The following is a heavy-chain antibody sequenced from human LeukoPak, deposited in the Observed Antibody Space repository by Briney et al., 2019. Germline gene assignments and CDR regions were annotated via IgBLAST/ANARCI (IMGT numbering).Heavy chain of an antibody. CDR2: ISARGT. Sequence: GGSLRLSCAASGFTFSYYAMTWVRQAPGKGLEWVSVISARGTYYADSVKGRFTISRDNSKNTLYLQMNSLRAEDTAVYYCARDDYRADANWGQGTLVTVSS. CDR1: GFTFSYYA. J-gene: IGHJ4*02. CDR3: ARDDYRADAN. V-gene: IGHV3-23*01. D-gene: IGHD4/OR15-4a*01.